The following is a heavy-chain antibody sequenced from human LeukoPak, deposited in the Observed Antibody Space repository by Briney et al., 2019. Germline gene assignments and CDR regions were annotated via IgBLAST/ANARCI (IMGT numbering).Heavy chain of an antibody. J-gene: IGHJ4*02. V-gene: IGHV4-59*08. CDR1: GGSIRSYY. Sequence: SETPSLTCTVSGGSIRSYYWSWIRQPPGKGLEWIGYIYYSGSTKYNPSLKSRATISVDTSKNQFSLKLNSVTAADTAVYYCASGSYYFDYWDQGTLVTVSS. D-gene: IGHD1-26*01. CDR3: ASGSYYFDY. CDR2: IYYSGST.